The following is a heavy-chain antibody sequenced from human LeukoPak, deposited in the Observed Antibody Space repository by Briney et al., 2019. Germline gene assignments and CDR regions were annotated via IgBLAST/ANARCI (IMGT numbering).Heavy chain of an antibody. CDR1: GGSISSYC. J-gene: IGHJ4*02. Sequence: SETLSLTCTVSGGSISSYCWSWIRQPPGKGLEWIGYIYYSGSTNYNPSLKSRVTISVDTSKNQFSLKLSSVTAADTAVYYCARGLSYGGPFDYWGQGTLVTVSS. CDR3: ARGLSYGGPFDY. D-gene: IGHD5-18*01. CDR2: IYYSGST. V-gene: IGHV4-59*01.